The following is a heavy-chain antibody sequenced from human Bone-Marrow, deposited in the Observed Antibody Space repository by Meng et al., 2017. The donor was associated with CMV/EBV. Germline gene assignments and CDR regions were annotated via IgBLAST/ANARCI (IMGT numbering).Heavy chain of an antibody. Sequence: GGSLRLSCAASGFTFSDYYMSWIRQAPGKGLEWVSYISSSGSTIYYADSVKGRFTISRDNAKNSLYLQMNSLRAEDTAVYYCARDRSSGWGFDAFDIWGQGTMVTVSS. CDR2: ISSSGSTI. CDR1: GFTFSDYY. D-gene: IGHD6-19*01. J-gene: IGHJ3*02. V-gene: IGHV3-11*01. CDR3: ARDRSSGWGFDAFDI.